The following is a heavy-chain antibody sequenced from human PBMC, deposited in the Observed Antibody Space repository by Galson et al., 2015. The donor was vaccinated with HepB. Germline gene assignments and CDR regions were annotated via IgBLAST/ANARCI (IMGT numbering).Heavy chain of an antibody. CDR3: ARGRTTEFNFDY. J-gene: IGHJ4*02. D-gene: IGHD2/OR15-2a*01. Sequence: SVKVYCKASGGTFSSYAISWVRQAPGQGLEWMGGIIPIFGTANYAQKFQGRVTITADESTSTAYMELSSLRSEDTAVYYCARGRTTEFNFDYWGQGTLVTVSS. V-gene: IGHV1-69*13. CDR1: GGTFSSYA. CDR2: IIPIFGTA.